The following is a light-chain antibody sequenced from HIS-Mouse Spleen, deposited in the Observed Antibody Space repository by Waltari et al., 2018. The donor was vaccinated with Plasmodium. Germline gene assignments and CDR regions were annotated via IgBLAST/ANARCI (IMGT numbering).Light chain of an antibody. CDR1: VLPKKY. J-gene: IGLJ3*02. CDR3: YSAADNNRV. Sequence: SYELPQPSSVSVSPGQTARITLSGDVLPKKYGRWFQQKPGQAPVLVIYKDSERPSGIPERFSGSSSGTTVTLTISGAQVEDEADYYCYSAADNNRVFGGGTKPTVL. CDR2: KDS. V-gene: IGLV3-27*01.